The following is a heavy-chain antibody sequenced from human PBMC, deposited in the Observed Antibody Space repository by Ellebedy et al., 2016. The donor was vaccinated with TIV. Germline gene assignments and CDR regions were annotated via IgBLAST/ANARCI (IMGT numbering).Heavy chain of an antibody. J-gene: IGHJ5*01. D-gene: IGHD5-24*01. V-gene: IGHV3-74*01. CDR3: ARNLRYDGFAVGWFDS. CDR1: GFNFGGHA. Sequence: PGGSLRLSCAASGFNFGGHAMKRVRQAPGKGLAWVSRVDFDGPTTAYADSVKGRFPISRDNAKNTIYLHMSSLRVEDTAVYYCARNLRYDGFAVGWFDSWGQGALVSVSP. CDR2: VDFDGPTT.